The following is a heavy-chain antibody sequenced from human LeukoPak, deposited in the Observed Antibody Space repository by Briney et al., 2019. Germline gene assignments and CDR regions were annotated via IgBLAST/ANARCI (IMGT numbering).Heavy chain of an antibody. CDR3: AGSIAAAPQGY. D-gene: IGHD6-13*01. J-gene: IGHJ4*02. CDR1: GGSISSYY. V-gene: IGHV4-59*01. CDR2: IYYSGST. Sequence: PSETLSLTCTVSGGSISSYYWSWIRQPPGKGLERIGYIYYSGSTNYNPSLKSRVTISVDTSKNQFSLKLSSVTAADTAVYYCAGSIAAAPQGYWGQGTLVTVSS.